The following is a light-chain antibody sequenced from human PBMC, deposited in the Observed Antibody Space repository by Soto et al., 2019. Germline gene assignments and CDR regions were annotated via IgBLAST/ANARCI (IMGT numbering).Light chain of an antibody. CDR1: QGISSY. CDR2: AAS. CDR3: QQYKSYSPIT. J-gene: IGKJ5*01. Sequence: IQLTQSPSSLSASVGDRVTITCRASQGISSYLGWYQQKPGKAPKRLIYAASNLQSGVPSRFSGSVSGTEFTLTISSLQPDDFATYYCQQYKSYSPITFGQGTRLEIK. V-gene: IGKV1-9*01.